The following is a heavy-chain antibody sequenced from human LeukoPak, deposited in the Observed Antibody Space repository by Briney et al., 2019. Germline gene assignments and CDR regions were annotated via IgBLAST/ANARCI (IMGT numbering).Heavy chain of an antibody. CDR3: ARSGLRDDAFDI. J-gene: IGHJ3*02. Sequence: ASVKVSCKASGYTFTSYYMHWVRQAPGQGLEWMGIINPSGGSTSYAQKFQGRVTMTRDMSTSTVYMELSSLRSEDTAVYYCARSGLRDDAFDIWGQGTMVTVSS. D-gene: IGHD4-17*01. CDR2: INPSGGST. CDR1: GYTFTSYY. V-gene: IGHV1-46*01.